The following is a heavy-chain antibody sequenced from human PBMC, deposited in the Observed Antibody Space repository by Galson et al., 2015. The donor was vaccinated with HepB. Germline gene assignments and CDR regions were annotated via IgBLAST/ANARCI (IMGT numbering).Heavy chain of an antibody. CDR2: IVVGSGNT. J-gene: IGHJ3*02. D-gene: IGHD6-13*01. Sequence: SVKVSCKASGFTFTSSAMQWVRQARGQRLEWIGWIVVGSGNTNYAQKFQERVTITRDMSTSTAYMELSSLRSEDMAVYYCAATAAAGTDAFDIWGQGTMVTVSS. CDR1: GFTFTSSA. V-gene: IGHV1-58*02. CDR3: AATAAAGTDAFDI.